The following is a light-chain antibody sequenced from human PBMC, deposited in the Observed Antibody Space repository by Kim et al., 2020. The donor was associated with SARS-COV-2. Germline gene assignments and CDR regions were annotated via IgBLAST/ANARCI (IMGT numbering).Light chain of an antibody. CDR1: QSVNRN. J-gene: IGKJ1*01. V-gene: IGKV3-15*01. Sequence: EIVVTQSPATLSLSPGERATLSCRASQSVNRNLAWYQQKPGQAPRLLIYAASTRATGIPDRFSGSGSGTEFTLTISSLQSEDFAFYYCQQYNNWPPWTFGQGTKLEIK. CDR2: AAS. CDR3: QQYNNWPPWT.